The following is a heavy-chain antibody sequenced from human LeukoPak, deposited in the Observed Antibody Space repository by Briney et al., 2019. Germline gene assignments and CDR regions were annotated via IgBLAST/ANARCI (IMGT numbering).Heavy chain of an antibody. Sequence: PSETLSLTCAVYGGSFSGYYWSWIRQHPGKGLEWIGYIYYSGSTYYNPSLKSRVTISVDTSKNQFSLKLSSVTAADTAVYYCELLDDAFDIWGQGTMVTVSS. V-gene: IGHV4-31*11. CDR3: ELLDDAFDI. CDR2: IYYSGST. CDR1: GGSFSGYY. J-gene: IGHJ3*02. D-gene: IGHD3-3*01.